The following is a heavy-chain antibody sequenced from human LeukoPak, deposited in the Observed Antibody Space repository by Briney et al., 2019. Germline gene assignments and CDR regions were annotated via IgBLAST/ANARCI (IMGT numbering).Heavy chain of an antibody. D-gene: IGHD3-9*01. Sequence: ASVTVSCKASGYTFTGYYMHWVRQAPGQGLEWMGWINPNSGGTNYAQKFQGRVTMTRDTSISTAYMELSRLRSDDTAVYYCARAAERYFDWLPHFDPWGQGTLVTVSS. CDR3: ARAAERYFDWLPHFDP. CDR1: GYTFTGYY. V-gene: IGHV1-2*02. J-gene: IGHJ5*02. CDR2: INPNSGGT.